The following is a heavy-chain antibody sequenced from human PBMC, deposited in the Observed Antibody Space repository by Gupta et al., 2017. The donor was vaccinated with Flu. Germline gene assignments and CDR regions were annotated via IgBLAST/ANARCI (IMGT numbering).Heavy chain of an antibody. Sequence: QVQLVQSGAAVKKPGSPVKVSCVASGVTFSSIDVSWLRQAPGQGLEWMGGLIPIFNSPRYEQKFQGRVAIAADESTSTIYMEMSNLRSADTAVYFCARLTCRGGSCRFDHWGQGTLVTVSS. J-gene: IGHJ4*02. CDR3: ARLTCRGGSCRFDH. D-gene: IGHD2-15*01. CDR2: LIPIFNSP. V-gene: IGHV1-69*01. CDR1: GVTFSSID.